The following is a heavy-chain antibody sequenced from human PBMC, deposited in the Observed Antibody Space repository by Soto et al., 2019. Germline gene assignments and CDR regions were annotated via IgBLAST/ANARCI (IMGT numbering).Heavy chain of an antibody. Sequence: SETLSLTCTVSGGSISSDSYYWGWIRQSPEKGLEWIASISYSGSTYYNPTLKSRLIISVDTSKSQFSLKLSSVTAADTAVYYCARVTTSGEMPTIPDYWGQGTLVTVSS. J-gene: IGHJ4*02. V-gene: IGHV4-39*07. D-gene: IGHD3-22*01. CDR3: ARVTTSGEMPTIPDY. CDR1: GGSISSDSYY. CDR2: ISYSGST.